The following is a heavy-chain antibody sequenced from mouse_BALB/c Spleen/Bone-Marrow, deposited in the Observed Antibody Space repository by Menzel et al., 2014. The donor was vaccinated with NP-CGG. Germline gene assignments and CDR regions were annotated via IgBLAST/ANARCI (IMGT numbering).Heavy chain of an antibody. CDR2: ISSGGGST. V-gene: IGHV5-12-1*01. J-gene: IGHJ4*01. Sequence: VQLKEAGGGLEKPGGSLKLSCAASGFAFSSYDMSWVRQTPEKRLEWVAYISSGGGSTYYPDTVKGRFTISRDNAKNTLYLQMSSLKSEDTAMYYCARHYYGNPYYYAMDYCGQVPSFPVPS. CDR3: ARHYYGNPYYYAMDY. CDR1: GFAFSSYD. D-gene: IGHD2-1*01.